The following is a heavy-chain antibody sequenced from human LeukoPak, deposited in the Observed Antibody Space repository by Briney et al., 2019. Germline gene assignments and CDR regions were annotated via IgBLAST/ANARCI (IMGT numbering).Heavy chain of an antibody. CDR1: GFTSSSYA. V-gene: IGHV3-23*01. Sequence: GGSLRLSCAASGFTSSSYAMSWVRQAPGKGLEWVSAISGSGGSTYYADSVKGRFTISRDSSKNTLYLQMNSLRAEDTAVYYCARGSFGVDFWGQGTLVTVSS. D-gene: IGHD3-10*01. CDR3: ARGSFGVDF. J-gene: IGHJ4*02. CDR2: ISGSGGST.